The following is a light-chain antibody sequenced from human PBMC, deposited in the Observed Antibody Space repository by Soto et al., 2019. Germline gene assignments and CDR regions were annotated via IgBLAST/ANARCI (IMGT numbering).Light chain of an antibody. CDR1: RSDVGTYNY. Sequence: QSALTQPASVSGSPGQSITISCTGTRSDVGTYNYVSWYQHHPDKAPKLIIYKVSDRPSGVSDRFSGSKSGNTASLTISGLQAEDDADYYCISYTKTNTRLFGGGTKLTVL. CDR3: ISYTKTNTRL. CDR2: KVS. J-gene: IGLJ3*02. V-gene: IGLV2-14*01.